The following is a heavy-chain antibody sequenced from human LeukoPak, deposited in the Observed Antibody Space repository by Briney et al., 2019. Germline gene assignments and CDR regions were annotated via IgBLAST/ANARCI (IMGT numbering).Heavy chain of an antibody. CDR2: IYYSGST. D-gene: IGHD5-24*01. CDR1: GGSISSNSYY. CDR3: ARHFLRDGQPGY. V-gene: IGHV4-39*01. Sequence: SETLSLTCAVSGGSISSNSYYWGWIRQPPGKGLEWIGSIYYSGSTYYNPSLKSRVTISVDTPKNQFSLKLSSVTAADTAVYYCARHFLRDGQPGYWGQGTLVTVSS. J-gene: IGHJ4*02.